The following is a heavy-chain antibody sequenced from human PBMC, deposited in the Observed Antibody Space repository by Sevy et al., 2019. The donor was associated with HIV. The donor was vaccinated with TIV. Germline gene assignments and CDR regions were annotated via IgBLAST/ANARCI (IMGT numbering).Heavy chain of an antibody. D-gene: IGHD2-8*01. J-gene: IGHJ4*02. CDR3: ARGGYCTNNVCYGSIDY. V-gene: IGHV3-33*01. CDR1: GFTFRSYS. Sequence: GSLRLSCAASGFTFRSYSMHWVRQAPGKGLEWVAVIWDNGSKKYYADSVKGRFTISRDNSKNTLYLQMNSLRAEDTAVYYCARGGYCTNNVCYGSIDYWGRGTLVTVSS. CDR2: IWDNGSKK.